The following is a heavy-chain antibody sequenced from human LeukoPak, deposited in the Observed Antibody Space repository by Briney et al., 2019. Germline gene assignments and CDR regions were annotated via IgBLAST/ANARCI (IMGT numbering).Heavy chain of an antibody. CDR2: ISSSSSYI. Sequence: GGSLRLSCAASGFTFSSYSMNWVRQAPGKGLEWVSSISSSSSYIYYADSVKGRFTISRDNAKNSLYLQMNSLGAEDTAVYYCARDPYYYDSSGYCWGQGTLVTVSS. V-gene: IGHV3-21*01. CDR1: GFTFSSYS. J-gene: IGHJ4*02. CDR3: ARDPYYYDSSGYC. D-gene: IGHD3-22*01.